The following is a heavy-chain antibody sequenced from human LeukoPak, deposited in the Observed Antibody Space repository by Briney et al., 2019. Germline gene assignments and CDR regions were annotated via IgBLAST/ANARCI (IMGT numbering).Heavy chain of an antibody. CDR2: INHSGST. CDR1: GGSFSGYY. D-gene: IGHD4-11*01. J-gene: IGHJ4*02. V-gene: IGHV4-34*01. CDR3: ARVNYSNYVDY. Sequence: ASETLSLTCAVYGGSFSGYYWSWIRQPPGKGLEWIGEINHSGSTNYNPSLKSRVTISVDTSKNQFSLKLSSVTAADTAVYYCARVNYSNYVDYWGQGTLVTVSS.